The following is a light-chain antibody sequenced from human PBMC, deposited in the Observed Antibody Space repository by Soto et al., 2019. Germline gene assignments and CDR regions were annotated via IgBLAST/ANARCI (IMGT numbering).Light chain of an antibody. J-gene: IGLJ1*01. CDR2: EVS. CDR3: CSYAGTSTFGSYA. CDR1: SRDVGSYNL. V-gene: IGLV2-23*02. Sequence: QSALTQPASVSGSPGQSITISCTGTSRDVGSYNLVSWYQQHPGKAPKLMIYEVSKRPSGVSNRFSGSKSGNTASLTISGLQAEDEADYYCCSYAGTSTFGSYAFGTGTKLTVL.